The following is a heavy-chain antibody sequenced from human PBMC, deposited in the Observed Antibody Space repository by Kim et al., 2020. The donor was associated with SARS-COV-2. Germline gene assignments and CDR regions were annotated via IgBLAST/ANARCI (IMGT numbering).Heavy chain of an antibody. Sequence: GGSLRLSCAASGFTFSSYWMHWVRQAPGKGLVWVSHINSDGNNRNYADSVKGRFTISRDNAKNTLYVQMNSLRAEDTAVYYCARAMGVGPTGPLWSWGQGTLVTVSS. CDR1: GFTFSSYW. CDR3: ARAMGVGPTGPLWS. CDR2: INSDGNNR. J-gene: IGHJ5*02. D-gene: IGHD1-26*01. V-gene: IGHV3-74*01.